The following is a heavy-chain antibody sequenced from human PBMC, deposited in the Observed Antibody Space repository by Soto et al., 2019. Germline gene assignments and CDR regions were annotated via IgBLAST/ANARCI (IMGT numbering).Heavy chain of an antibody. Sequence: GESLKIACKGSGYSFTSYWIGWVRQMPGKGLEWMGIIYPGDPDTRYSPSFQGQVTISADKSISTAYLHWSSLKASDTAMYYCARGDRFWLGYYWGSYYYYGMDVWGKGTTVSVSS. D-gene: IGHD3-3*01. CDR3: ARGDRFWLGYYWGSYYYYGMDV. CDR1: GYSFTSYW. CDR2: IYPGDPDT. J-gene: IGHJ6*04. V-gene: IGHV5-51*01.